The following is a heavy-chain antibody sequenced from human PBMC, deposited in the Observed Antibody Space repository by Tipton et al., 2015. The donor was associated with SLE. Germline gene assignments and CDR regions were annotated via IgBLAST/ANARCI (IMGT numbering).Heavy chain of an antibody. J-gene: IGHJ3*02. CDR2: ISSSSSTI. Sequence: SLRLSCAASGFTFSSYSMNWVRQAPGKGLEWVSYISSSSSTIYYADSVRGRFTISRDNAKNSLYLQMNSLRAEDTAVYYCAKGSSERGAFDIWGQGTMVTVSS. CDR3: AKGSSERGAFDI. D-gene: IGHD1-26*01. V-gene: IGHV3-48*01. CDR1: GFTFSSYS.